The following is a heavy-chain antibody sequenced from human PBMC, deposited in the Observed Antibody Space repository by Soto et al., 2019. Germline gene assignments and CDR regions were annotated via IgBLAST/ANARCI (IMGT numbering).Heavy chain of an antibody. CDR2: IIPIFGTA. CDR1: GGTFSSYA. J-gene: IGHJ6*02. CDR3: AIGGYSYGSTTHYGMDV. V-gene: IGHV1-69*13. D-gene: IGHD5-18*01. Sequence: SVKVSCKASGGTFSSYAISWVRQAPGQGLEWMGGIIPIFGTANYAQKFQGRVTITADEPTSTAYMELSSLRSEDTAVYYCAIGGYSYGSTTHYGMDVWGQGTTVTVSS.